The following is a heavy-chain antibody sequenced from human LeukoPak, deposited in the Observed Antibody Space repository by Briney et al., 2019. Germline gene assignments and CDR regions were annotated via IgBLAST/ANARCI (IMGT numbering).Heavy chain of an antibody. Sequence: SQTLSLTCTVSGGSISSGGYYWSWIRQHPGKDLEWIGYIYYSGSTYYNPSLKSRVTISVDTSKNQFSLKLSSVTAADTAVYYWARHRPYFLAFDYGAQEPWVTVPS. CDR1: GGSISSGGYY. D-gene: IGHD2/OR15-2a*01. J-gene: IGHJ4*01. V-gene: IGHV4-31*03. CDR3: ARHRPYFLAFDY. CDR2: IYYSGST.